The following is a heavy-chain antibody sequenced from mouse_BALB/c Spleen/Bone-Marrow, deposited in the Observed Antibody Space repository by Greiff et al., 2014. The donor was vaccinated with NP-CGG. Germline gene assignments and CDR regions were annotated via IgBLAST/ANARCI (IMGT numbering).Heavy chain of an antibody. CDR2: IWSGGNT. CDR1: GFSLTTYG. D-gene: IGHD2-4*01. Sequence: VKLIESGPGLVAPSQSLSITCTVSGFSLTTYGVHWVRQPPGKGLEWLGVIWSGGNTNFNSALMYRLSISKDNSKCQGYLKVNSLQTDYTATYFCSRFNLDYDGAWFAYWGQGTLVTVSA. CDR3: SRFNLDYDGAWFAY. J-gene: IGHJ3*01. V-gene: IGHV2-9*02.